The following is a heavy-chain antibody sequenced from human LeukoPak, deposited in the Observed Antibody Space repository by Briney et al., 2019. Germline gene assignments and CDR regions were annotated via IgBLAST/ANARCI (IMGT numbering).Heavy chain of an antibody. Sequence: GGSLRLSCAASGFTFSKYAMSWVRQAPGKGLEWVSFIYSDNTHYSDPVKGRFTISRDNSKNTLYLQMNSLRAEDTAVYYCAREIAAAAQTLYNWFDPWGQGTLVTVSS. CDR1: GFTFSKYA. V-gene: IGHV3-66*01. J-gene: IGHJ5*02. CDR3: AREIAAAAQTLYNWFDP. CDR2: IYSDNT. D-gene: IGHD6-13*01.